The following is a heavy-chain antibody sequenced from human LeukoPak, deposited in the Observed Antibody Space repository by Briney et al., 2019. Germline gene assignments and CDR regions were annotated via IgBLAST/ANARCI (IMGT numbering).Heavy chain of an antibody. Sequence: ASVKVSCKASGYTFTGYYMHWVRQAPGQGLEWMGWINPNSGGTNYAQKFQGRVTMTRDTSISTAYMDLSRLRSDDTAVYYCARGFYDILTGYHTRLFDYWGQGTLVTVSS. D-gene: IGHD3-9*01. CDR3: ARGFYDILTGYHTRLFDY. V-gene: IGHV1-2*02. CDR2: INPNSGGT. J-gene: IGHJ4*02. CDR1: GYTFTGYY.